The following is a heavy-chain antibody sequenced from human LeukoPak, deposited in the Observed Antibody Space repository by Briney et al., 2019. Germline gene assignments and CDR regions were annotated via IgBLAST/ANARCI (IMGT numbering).Heavy chain of an antibody. J-gene: IGHJ4*02. CDR2: ITTDESST. CDR1: GFTFSNYW. D-gene: IGHD2-15*01. V-gene: IGHV3-74*01. Sequence: PGGSLRLSCAASGFTFSNYWLHWVRQPPGKGLVWVSRITTDESSTHYAASVNGRFIISRDNAKSTVYLQMNSLTPEDTAVYYCARDGGTSTPFDYWGQGTLVTVSS. CDR3: ARDGGTSTPFDY.